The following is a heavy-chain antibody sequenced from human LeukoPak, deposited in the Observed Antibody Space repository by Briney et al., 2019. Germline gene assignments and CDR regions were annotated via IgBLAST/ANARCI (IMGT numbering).Heavy chain of an antibody. CDR3: ARNKPIVGFFGMDV. CDR2: ISYGGTNE. J-gene: IGHJ6*02. D-gene: IGHD2/OR15-2a*01. CDR1: GFTFSDYA. V-gene: IGHV3-30*04. Sequence: PGGSLRLSCAASGFTFSDYAMHWVRQSPAKGLEWVAVISYGGTNEYHADSVKGRFTISRDNSNNTLYLQMNSLRPEDTAVYYCARNKPIVGFFGMDVGGQGTTVTVSS.